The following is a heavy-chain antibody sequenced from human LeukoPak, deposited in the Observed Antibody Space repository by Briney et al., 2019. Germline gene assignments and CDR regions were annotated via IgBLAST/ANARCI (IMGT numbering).Heavy chain of an antibody. J-gene: IGHJ6*02. D-gene: IGHD3-22*01. CDR1: GGTFSSYA. V-gene: IGHV1-69*04. CDR3: ARAPSRDSSGPYGMDV. Sequence: SVKVSCKASGGTFSSYATSWVRQAPGQGLEWMGRIMPIFGIANYAQKFQGRVTITADKSTSTAYMELSSLRSEDTAVYYCARAPSRDSSGPYGMDVWGQGTTVTVSS. CDR2: IMPIFGIA.